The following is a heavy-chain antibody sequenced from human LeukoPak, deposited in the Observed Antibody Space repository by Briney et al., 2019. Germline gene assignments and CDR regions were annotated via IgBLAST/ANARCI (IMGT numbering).Heavy chain of an antibody. J-gene: IGHJ4*02. CDR1: GGTFSSYA. CDR3: ARASGYDSDRAYDY. CDR2: IIPIFGTA. Sequence: ASVKVSCKASGGTFSSYAINWVRQAPGQGLEWMGGIIPIFGTANYAQRFQGRVTITADESTSTAYMELRSLRSEDTAVYYCARASGYDSDRAYDYWGQGTLVTASS. V-gene: IGHV1-69*13. D-gene: IGHD5-12*01.